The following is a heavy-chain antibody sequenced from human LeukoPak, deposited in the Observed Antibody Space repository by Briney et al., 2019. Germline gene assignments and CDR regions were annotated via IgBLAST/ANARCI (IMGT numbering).Heavy chain of an antibody. CDR2: INPNSGGT. V-gene: IGHV1-2*02. D-gene: IGHD2-2*01. Sequence: ASVKVSCKASGGTFSNYAINWVRQAPGQGLEWMGWINPNSGGTNYAQKFQGRVTMTRDTSISTAYMDLSRLRSDDTAVYYCARGMGVLVPAATWFDPWGQGTLVTVSS. CDR3: ARGMGVLVPAATWFDP. CDR1: GGTFSNYA. J-gene: IGHJ5*02.